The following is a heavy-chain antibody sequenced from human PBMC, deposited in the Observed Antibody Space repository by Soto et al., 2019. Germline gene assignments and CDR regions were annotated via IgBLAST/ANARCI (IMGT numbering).Heavy chain of an antibody. J-gene: IGHJ6*02. CDR3: ARSYGGNPNYYYGMDV. CDR2: IIPIFGTA. D-gene: IGHD4-17*01. CDR1: GGTFSSYA. Sequence: QVQLVQSGAEVKKPGSSVKDSCKASGGTFSSYAISWVRQAPGQGLEWMGVIIPIFGTANYALKFQGRVTMTADDSTSTAYMELSSLRSEDTAVYYCARSYGGNPNYYYGMDVWGQGTTVTVSS. V-gene: IGHV1-69*01.